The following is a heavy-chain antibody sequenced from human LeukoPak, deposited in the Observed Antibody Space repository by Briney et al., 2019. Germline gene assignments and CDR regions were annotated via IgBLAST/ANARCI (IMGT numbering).Heavy chain of an antibody. CDR3: AKTAAAGTHWFDP. J-gene: IGHJ5*02. CDR2: ISAYNGNT. V-gene: IGHV1-18*01. Sequence: ASVKVSCKASGYTFTSYGISWVRQAPGQGLEWMGWISAYNGNTNYAQKLQGRVTMTTDTSTSTAYMELRSLRSDDTAVYYRAKTAAAGTHWFDPWGQGTLVTVSS. D-gene: IGHD6-13*01. CDR1: GYTFTSYG.